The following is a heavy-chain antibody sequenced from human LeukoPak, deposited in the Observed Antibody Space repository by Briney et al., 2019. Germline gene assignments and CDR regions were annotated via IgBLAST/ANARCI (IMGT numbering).Heavy chain of an antibody. V-gene: IGHV1-69*06. CDR2: IIPIFGTA. D-gene: IGHD3-10*01. Sequence: SVKVSCKASGGTFSSYAISWVRQAPGQGLEWMGGIIPIFGTANYAQKFQGRVTITADTSTSTAYMELRSLRSDDTAVYYCAREHGSGSYYNPVGFDYWGQGTLVTVSS. CDR3: AREHGSGSYYNPVGFDY. CDR1: GGTFSSYA. J-gene: IGHJ4*02.